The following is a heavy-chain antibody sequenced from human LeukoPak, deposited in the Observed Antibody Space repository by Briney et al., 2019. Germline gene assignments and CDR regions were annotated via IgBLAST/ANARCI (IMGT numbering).Heavy chain of an antibody. V-gene: IGHV3-21*06. CDR2: ISSGGDYI. D-gene: IGHD6-13*01. Sequence: PGGSLRFSCAASGLAFSSYTMNWVRQAPGKGLEWVSSISSGGDYIYYADSVKGRFTISRDNAKTSLFLQMDSLTAEDTALYYCARGRQRQLVPAFDFWGHGTMVTVSS. CDR1: GLAFSSYT. J-gene: IGHJ3*01. CDR3: ARGRQRQLVPAFDF.